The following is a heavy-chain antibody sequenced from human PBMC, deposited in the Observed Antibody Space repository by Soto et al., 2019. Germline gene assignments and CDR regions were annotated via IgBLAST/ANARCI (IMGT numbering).Heavy chain of an antibody. CDR1: GYTFINYG. J-gene: IGHJ4*02. CDR2: ISGHNGNT. D-gene: IGHD1-26*01. V-gene: IGHV1-18*01. CDR3: ARGHPDSGSDY. Sequence: QVQLVQSGAEVKKPGASVKVSCKASGYTFINYGLNWVRQAPGQGLEWMGWISGHNGNTNYAQKLQGRVTMTTDTSTSTAYLELRSLRSDDTAVYYCARGHPDSGSDYWGQGTLATVSS.